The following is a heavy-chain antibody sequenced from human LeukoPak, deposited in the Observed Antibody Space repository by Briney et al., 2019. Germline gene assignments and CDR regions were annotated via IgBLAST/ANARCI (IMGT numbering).Heavy chain of an antibody. Sequence: GGSLRLSCAASGFTFSSYAMSWVRQAPGKGLEWVSAISGSGGSTYYADSVKGRLTTSRDSSKKILYLQISSLTAEDTAVYYRVKNGEPHYYMDVWGKGTTVTVSS. D-gene: IGHD1-14*01. J-gene: IGHJ6*03. V-gene: IGHV3-23*01. CDR2: ISGSGGST. CDR3: VKNGEPHYYMDV. CDR1: GFTFSSYA.